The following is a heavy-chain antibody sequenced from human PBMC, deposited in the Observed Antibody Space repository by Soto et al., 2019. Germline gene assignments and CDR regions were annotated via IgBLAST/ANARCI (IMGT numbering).Heavy chain of an antibody. CDR2: ISGSGGST. CDR3: AKGVACSGGSCGGGSYYFDY. J-gene: IGHJ4*02. CDR1: GFTFSSYA. Sequence: GGSLRLSCAASGFTFSSYAMSWVRQAPGKGLEWVSAISGSGGSTYYADSVKGRFTISRDNSKNTLYLQMNSLRAEDTAVYYWAKGVACSGGSCGGGSYYFDYWGQGTLVTVSS. D-gene: IGHD2-15*01. V-gene: IGHV3-23*01.